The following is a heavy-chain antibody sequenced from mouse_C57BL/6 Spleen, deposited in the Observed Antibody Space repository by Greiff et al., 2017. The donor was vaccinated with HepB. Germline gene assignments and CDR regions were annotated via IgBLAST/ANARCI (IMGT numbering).Heavy chain of an antibody. Sequence: VKLVKSGPELVKPGASVKISCKASGYAFSSSWMNWVKQRPGKGLEWIGRIYPGDGDTNYNGKFKGKATLTADKSSSTAYMQLSSLTSEDSAVYFCARPGLRRDAMDYWGQGTSVTVSS. J-gene: IGHJ4*01. CDR2: IYPGDGDT. CDR1: GYAFSSSW. CDR3: ARPGLRRDAMDY. V-gene: IGHV1-82*01. D-gene: IGHD2-4*01.